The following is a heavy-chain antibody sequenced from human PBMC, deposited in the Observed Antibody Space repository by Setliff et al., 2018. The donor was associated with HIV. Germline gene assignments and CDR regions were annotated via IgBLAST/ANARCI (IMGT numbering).Heavy chain of an antibody. V-gene: IGHV5-51*01. CDR3: ARGRGGYFGGGRYYNLPYFDS. CDR1: GSNFATYW. Sequence: GESLKISCKTSGSNFATYWVGWVRQMPGKGLEWLGILYFGDSDPKYNPSFEGQVTISADKSIKTAFLQWRSLQTPDTAIYYCARGRGGYFGGGRYYNLPYFDSWGQGTLVTVSS. J-gene: IGHJ4*02. D-gene: IGHD2-15*01. CDR2: LYFGDSDP.